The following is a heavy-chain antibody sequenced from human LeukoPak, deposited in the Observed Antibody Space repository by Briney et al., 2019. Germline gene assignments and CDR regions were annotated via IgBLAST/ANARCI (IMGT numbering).Heavy chain of an antibody. V-gene: IGHV1-69*06. Sequence: GASVKVSCTASGVTFSSYAISWVRQAPGQGLEWMGGIIPIFGTANYAQKLQGRVTITADKSTSTAYMELSSLRSEDTAVYYCAGGGWFGDRLFDYWGQGTLVTVSS. CDR2: IIPIFGTA. CDR1: GVTFSSYA. D-gene: IGHD3-10*01. CDR3: AGGGWFGDRLFDY. J-gene: IGHJ4*02.